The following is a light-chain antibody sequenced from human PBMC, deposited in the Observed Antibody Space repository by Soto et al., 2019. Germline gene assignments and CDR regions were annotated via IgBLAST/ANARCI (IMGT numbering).Light chain of an antibody. V-gene: IGLV1-51*01. Sequence: QSVLTQPPSVSAAPGQTVTISCSGSSSNIGNNYVSWYQQLPGTAPKLLIYDNNKRPSGIPGRSSGSKSGTSATLGITGLPTGDEADYYCGTWDSSLSAVVFGGGTKLTVL. CDR1: SSNIGNNY. CDR3: GTWDSSLSAVV. CDR2: DNN. J-gene: IGLJ2*01.